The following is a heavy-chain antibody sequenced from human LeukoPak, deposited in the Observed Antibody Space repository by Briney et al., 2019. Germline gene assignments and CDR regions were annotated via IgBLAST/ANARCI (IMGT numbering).Heavy chain of an antibody. D-gene: IGHD1-14*01. V-gene: IGHV3-74*01. CDR3: AREGLGFPDAFDI. Sequence: GGSLRLSCAASGFTFSSYWMHWVRQAPGKGLVWVSRINSDGRSTIYSDSVKGRFTISRDNSENTLYLQMNSLRVEDTAVYYCAREGLGFPDAFDIWGQGTTVTVSS. J-gene: IGHJ3*02. CDR2: INSDGRST. CDR1: GFTFSSYW.